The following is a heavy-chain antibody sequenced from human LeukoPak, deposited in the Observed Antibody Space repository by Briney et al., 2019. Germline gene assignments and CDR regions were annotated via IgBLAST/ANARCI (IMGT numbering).Heavy chain of an antibody. Sequence: GGSLRLSCAASGFTFSSYSMNWVRQAPGKGLEWVGFIRSKAYGGTTEYAASVKGRFTISRDDSKSIAYLQMNSLKTEDTAVYYCTRGGGEQWLGLYFDYWGQGTLVTVSS. CDR3: TRGGGEQWLGLYFDY. V-gene: IGHV3-49*04. D-gene: IGHD6-19*01. CDR2: IRSKAYGGTT. CDR1: GFTFSSYS. J-gene: IGHJ4*02.